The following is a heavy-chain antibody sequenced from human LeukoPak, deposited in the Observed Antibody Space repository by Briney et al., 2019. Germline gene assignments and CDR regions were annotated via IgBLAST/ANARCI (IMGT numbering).Heavy chain of an antibody. J-gene: IGHJ5*02. D-gene: IGHD3-10*01. CDR1: GDSIRSYY. V-gene: IGHV4-4*07. CDR2: IHTGGSV. CDR3: ATGAYASGTSSQFDP. Sequence: SVTLSLTCTVPGDSIRSYYWSWIRQPAGKGREWIGRIHTGGSVGYNPSLKSRVNMSVDTSKNQFSLKLTSVTAPDAAVYNCATGAYASGTSSQFDPWGQGTLVSVSS.